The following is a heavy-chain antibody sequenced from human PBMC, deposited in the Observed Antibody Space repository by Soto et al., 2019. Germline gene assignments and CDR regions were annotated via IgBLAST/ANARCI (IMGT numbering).Heavy chain of an antibody. CDR2: IYHSGTT. CDR1: GGSSSSGGYY. J-gene: IGHJ6*02. D-gene: IGHD3-9*01. V-gene: IGHV4-31*03. CDR3: TRVLRYFDWLPHYYYGMDV. Sequence: LSLTCTVSGGSSSSGGYYWSWIRQHPGKGLEWIGDIYHSGTTNYNPSLKSRVTISVDTSKNQFSLKLSSVTAADTAVYYCTRVLRYFDWLPHYYYGMDVWGQGTTVTVSS.